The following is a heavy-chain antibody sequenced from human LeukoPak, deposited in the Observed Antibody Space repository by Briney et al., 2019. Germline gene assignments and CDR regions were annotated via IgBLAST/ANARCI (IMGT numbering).Heavy chain of an antibody. D-gene: IGHD3-10*01. CDR1: GFTFSNYA. Sequence: GGSLRLSCTASGFTFSNYAMTWVRQAPGKGLEWVSSVSGSDGRTYYADSVKGRFTISRDNSKNTLYLQMNSLRAEDTAIYYCAKDPLGSGTHYLSCFDYWGQGTLVTVPS. CDR2: VSGSDGRT. V-gene: IGHV3-23*01. CDR3: AKDPLGSGTHYLSCFDY. J-gene: IGHJ4*02.